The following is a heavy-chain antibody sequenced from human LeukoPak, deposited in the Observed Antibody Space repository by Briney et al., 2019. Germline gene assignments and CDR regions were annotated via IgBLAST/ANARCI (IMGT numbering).Heavy chain of an antibody. CDR1: GGSISSYY. D-gene: IGHD3-22*01. J-gene: IGHJ4*02. CDR2: IYYSGST. V-gene: IGHV4-59*01. CDR3: AREDSSGYSGY. Sequence: SETLSLTCTVSGGSISSYYWSWIRQPPGKGLEWIGYIYYSGSTNYNPSLKSRVTMSVDTSKNQFSLKLSSVTAADTAVYYCAREDSSGYSGYWGQGTLVTVSS.